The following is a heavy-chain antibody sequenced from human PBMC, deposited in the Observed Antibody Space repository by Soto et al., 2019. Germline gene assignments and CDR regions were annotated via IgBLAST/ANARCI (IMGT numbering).Heavy chain of an antibody. Sequence: QVQLVQSGAEVKKPGASVKVSCKASGYTFTTHGISWVRQAPGQGLEWMGWVAGDNGHRNYAQSLQGRVTMTTDTSTNTAYMELRSLRSDYTAVYYCARDLGYGRGGCCYREWCDPWGQGTLVTVSS. CDR3: ARDLGYGRGGCCYREWCDP. V-gene: IGHV1-18*01. D-gene: IGHD2-15*01. CDR1: GYTFTTHG. CDR2: VAGDNGHR. J-gene: IGHJ5*02.